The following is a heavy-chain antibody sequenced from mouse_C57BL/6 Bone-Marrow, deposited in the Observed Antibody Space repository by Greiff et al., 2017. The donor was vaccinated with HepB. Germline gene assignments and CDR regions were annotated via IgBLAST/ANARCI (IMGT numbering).Heavy chain of an antibody. J-gene: IGHJ4*01. CDR3: ERLQLGYYYAMDH. CDR1: GFTFSDYG. V-gene: IGHV5-15*01. Sequence: EVQLVESGGGLVQPGGSLKLSCAASGFTFSDYGMAWVRQAPRKGPEWVAFISNLAYSIYYADTVTGRFTISRENAKNTLYLEMSSLRSEDTAMYYCERLQLGYYYAMDHGGQGTSVTVSS. D-gene: IGHD4-1*02. CDR2: ISNLAYSI.